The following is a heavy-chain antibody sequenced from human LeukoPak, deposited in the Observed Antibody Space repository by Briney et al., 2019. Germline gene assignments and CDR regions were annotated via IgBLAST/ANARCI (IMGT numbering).Heavy chain of an antibody. CDR1: GYTFTSYW. D-gene: IGHD6-13*01. J-gene: IGHJ4*02. V-gene: IGHV5-51*01. Sequence: GESLKISCQGSGYTFTSYWIGWVRQMPGKGLEWMGIIYPGDSDTRYSPSFQGQVTISADKSISTAYLQWSSLKASDTAMYYCASQGIAAAGTFDYWGQGTLVTVSS. CDR2: IYPGDSDT. CDR3: ASQGIAAAGTFDY.